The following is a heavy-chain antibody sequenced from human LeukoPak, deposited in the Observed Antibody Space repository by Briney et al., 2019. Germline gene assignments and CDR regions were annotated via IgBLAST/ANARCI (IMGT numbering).Heavy chain of an antibody. CDR2: ISSSSSYI. J-gene: IGHJ4*02. V-gene: IGHV3-21*01. D-gene: IGHD1-26*01. Sequence: PGGSLRLSCAASGFTFSSYSMNWVRQAPGKGLEWVSSISSSSSYIYYADSVKGRFTISRDNAKNSLYLQMNSLRAEDTAVYYCARLSIVGATSSDYWGQGTLVTVSS. CDR3: ARLSIVGATSSDY. CDR1: GFTFSSYS.